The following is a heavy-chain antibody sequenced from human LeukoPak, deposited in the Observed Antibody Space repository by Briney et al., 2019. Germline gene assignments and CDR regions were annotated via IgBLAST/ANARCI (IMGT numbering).Heavy chain of an antibody. CDR2: IYYSGST. V-gene: IGHV4-39*01. CDR3: ARHGGYAYAFDI. Sequence: SETLSLTCTVSGGSISSRSYYWGWIRQPPGKGLEWIGSIYYSGSTYYNPSLKSRVTISVDTSKNQFSLKLSSVTAADRAVYYCARHGGYAYAFDIWGQGTTATVSS. D-gene: IGHD1-26*01. J-gene: IGHJ3*02. CDR1: GGSISSRSYY.